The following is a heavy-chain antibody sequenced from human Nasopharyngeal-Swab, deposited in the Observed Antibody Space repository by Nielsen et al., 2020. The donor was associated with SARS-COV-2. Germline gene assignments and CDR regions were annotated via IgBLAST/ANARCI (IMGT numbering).Heavy chain of an antibody. CDR1: GFNFDDYG. CDR3: ARVGWWFHYYFDY. J-gene: IGHJ4*02. CDR2: IYWNGGNT. D-gene: IGHD2-15*01. Sequence: GESLKISCVASGFNFDDYGMSWVRQAPGKGLEWVSGIYWNGGNTGYGDSVKGRFTISRDNAKNSLYLQMNSLRAEDTAVYYCARVGWWFHYYFDYWGQGTLATVSS. V-gene: IGHV3-20*04.